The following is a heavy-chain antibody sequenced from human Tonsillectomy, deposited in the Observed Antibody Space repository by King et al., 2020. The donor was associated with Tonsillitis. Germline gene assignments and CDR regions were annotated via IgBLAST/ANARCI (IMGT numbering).Heavy chain of an antibody. V-gene: IGHV4-31*02. D-gene: IGHD3-10*01. CDR2: IYYTGIT. J-gene: IGHJ3*02. Sequence: HPGTGLEWIGYIYYTGITDYNPSLSSRITISIDTSENQFSLKLSSVTAADTAVYYCARAIYYSGSGTYYTKAFDIWGHVTMV. CDR3: ARAIYYSGSGTYYTKAFDI.